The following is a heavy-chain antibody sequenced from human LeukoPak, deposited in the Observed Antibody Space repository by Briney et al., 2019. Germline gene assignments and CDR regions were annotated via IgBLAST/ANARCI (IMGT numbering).Heavy chain of an antibody. CDR3: ARKYYDSSGYGYFDY. D-gene: IGHD3-22*01. J-gene: IGHJ4*02. V-gene: IGHV1-2*02. CDR1: GYTFTSYS. CDR2: INPNSGGT. Sequence: ASVKVSCKASGYTFTSYSMNWVRQAPGQGREWMGWINPNSGGTNYAQKPQGRVTRTRDTSISTAYMELSRLRSDDTAVYYCARKYYDSSGYGYFDYWGQGTLVTVSS.